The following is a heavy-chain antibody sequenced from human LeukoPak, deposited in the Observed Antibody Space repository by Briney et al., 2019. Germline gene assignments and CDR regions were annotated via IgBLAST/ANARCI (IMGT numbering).Heavy chain of an antibody. J-gene: IGHJ4*02. Sequence: GRSLRLSCAASGFTFSTYGMHWVRQAPGKGLEWVAVISSDGSNKCYADSVKGRFSISRDNSKNTLYLQMNSLRAEDTAVYYCAKAGCSGGSCYVYFDYWGQGTLVTVSS. V-gene: IGHV3-30*18. CDR2: ISSDGSNK. CDR1: GFTFSTYG. CDR3: AKAGCSGGSCYVYFDY. D-gene: IGHD2-15*01.